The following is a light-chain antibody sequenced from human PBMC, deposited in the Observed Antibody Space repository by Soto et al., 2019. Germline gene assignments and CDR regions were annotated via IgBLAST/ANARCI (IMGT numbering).Light chain of an antibody. Sequence: EIVLTQSPGTLSLSPGERATLSCRASQSVSSNYLAWYQQRPGQDPRLLIFGASYRAAGIPDRFSGSGSGTVVTVTISRLEREDFADYFCRQYRSSHPEFTFGPGTNVDSK. CDR1: QSVSSNY. CDR2: GAS. CDR3: RQYRSSHPEFT. J-gene: IGKJ3*01. V-gene: IGKV3-20*01.